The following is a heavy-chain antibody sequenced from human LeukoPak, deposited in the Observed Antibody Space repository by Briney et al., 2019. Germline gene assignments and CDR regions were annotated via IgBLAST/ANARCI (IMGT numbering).Heavy chain of an antibody. J-gene: IGHJ4*02. D-gene: IGHD1-26*01. V-gene: IGHV5-51*01. CDR1: GYSFTSHW. CDR3: TVRHSGSYNDY. CDR2: IYPGDSDT. Sequence: GESLKISCKGSGYSFTSHWVGWVRQMPGKGLEWMGIIYPGDSDTRYSPSFQGQVTISADKSISTAYLQWSSLKASDTAMYFCTVRHSGSYNDYWGQGTLVTVSS.